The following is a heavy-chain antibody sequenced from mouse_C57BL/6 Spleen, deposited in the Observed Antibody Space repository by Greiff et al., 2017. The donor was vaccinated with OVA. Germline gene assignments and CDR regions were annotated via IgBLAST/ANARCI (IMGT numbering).Heavy chain of an antibody. V-gene: IGHV1-39*01. Sequence: VQLQQSGPELVKPGASVKISCKASGYSFTDYNMNWVKQSHGKSLEWIGVINPNYGTTSSTQKFKGKATLTVDQSSSTPYMQLNRLTSEGSAVDYWARGTGARDWYLDVWGTGTTVTVSS. CDR2: INPNYGTT. J-gene: IGHJ1*03. CDR1: GYSFTDYN. D-gene: IGHD4-1*01. CDR3: ARGTGARDWYLDV.